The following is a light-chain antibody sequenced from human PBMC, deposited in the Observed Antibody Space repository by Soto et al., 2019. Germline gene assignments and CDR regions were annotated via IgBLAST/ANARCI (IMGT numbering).Light chain of an antibody. Sequence: DIQMTQSPSFVSASVGDRVTVTCRASQDISSWLAWYQQKPGKAPKLLIYTTSTLGSGVPSRFSGSRSGTDFTLTISGLQPEDFATSYCQQANRFPITFGQGKRLEIK. J-gene: IGKJ5*01. CDR1: QDISSW. CDR3: QQANRFPIT. V-gene: IGKV1-12*01. CDR2: TTS.